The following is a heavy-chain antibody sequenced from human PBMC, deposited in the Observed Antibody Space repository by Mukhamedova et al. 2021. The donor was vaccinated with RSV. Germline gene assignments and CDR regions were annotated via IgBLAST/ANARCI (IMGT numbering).Heavy chain of an antibody. J-gene: IGHJ6*02. V-gene: IGHV4-61*02. D-gene: IGHD3-10*01. Sequence: IYTSGSTNYIPSLKSRVTISVDTSKNQFSLKLSSVTAADTAVYYCARDGPLWFGESQAVDVWGQGTTVTVSS. CDR2: IYTSGST. CDR3: ARDGPLWFGESQAVDV.